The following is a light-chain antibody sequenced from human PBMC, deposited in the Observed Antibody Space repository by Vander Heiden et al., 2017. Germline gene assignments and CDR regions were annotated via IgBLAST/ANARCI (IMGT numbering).Light chain of an antibody. V-gene: IGKV2-30*02. Sequence: DMVVAQSPVSLSVTLGQPPSLSCKARERHEHSNRNTHLDWFQQRPGQSPRRLIYGVSNRDPGVPDRFSGSGSGTDFTLKISRVEAEDVGVYYCMQSIQWPHTFGQGTRLEIK. CDR1: ERHEHSNRNTH. CDR3: MQSIQWPHT. J-gene: IGKJ2*01. CDR2: GVS.